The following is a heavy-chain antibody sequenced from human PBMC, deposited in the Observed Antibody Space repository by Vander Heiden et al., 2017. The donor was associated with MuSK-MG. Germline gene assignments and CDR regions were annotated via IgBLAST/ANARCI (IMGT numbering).Heavy chain of an antibody. CDR3: ARQGTITMVRGVIIGDNWFDP. J-gene: IGHJ5*02. CDR1: GYSISSGYY. CDR2: IYHSGST. Sequence: QVQLQESGAGLVKPSETLSLTCAVSGYSISSGYYWGWIRQPPGKGLEWIGSIYHSGSTYYNPYLKSRVTISVDTSKNQFSLKLSSVTAADTAVYYCARQGTITMVRGVIIGDNWFDPWGQGTLVTVSS. D-gene: IGHD3-10*01. V-gene: IGHV4-38-2*01.